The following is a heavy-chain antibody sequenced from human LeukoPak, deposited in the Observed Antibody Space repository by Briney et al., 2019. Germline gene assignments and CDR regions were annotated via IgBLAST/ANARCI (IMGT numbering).Heavy chain of an antibody. Sequence: GGSLRLSCAASGFNFSDFYMSWIRQAPGKGLEWLSSISLSGSTITYAASVKGRVTVSRDNAKNSVVLHILSLRADDTAVYYCAREASCSSTTCYFDYWGQGALVTVS. D-gene: IGHD2-2*01. CDR1: GFNFSDFY. V-gene: IGHV3-11*01. J-gene: IGHJ4*02. CDR2: ISLSGSTI. CDR3: AREASCSSTTCYFDY.